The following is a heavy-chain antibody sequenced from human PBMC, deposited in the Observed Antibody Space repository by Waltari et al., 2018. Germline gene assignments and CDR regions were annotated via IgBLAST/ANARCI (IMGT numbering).Heavy chain of an antibody. Sequence: QLQLQESGPGLVKPSETLSLTCTASGGSISSSSYYGGWIRQPPGKGLEWIGSIYYSGSTYYNPSLKSRVTISVDTSKNQFSLKLSSVTAADTAVYYCARPGGRDSSSPYYFDYWGQGTLVTVSS. J-gene: IGHJ4*02. CDR2: IYYSGST. D-gene: IGHD6-6*01. CDR1: GGSISSSSYY. CDR3: ARPGGRDSSSPYYFDY. V-gene: IGHV4-39*01.